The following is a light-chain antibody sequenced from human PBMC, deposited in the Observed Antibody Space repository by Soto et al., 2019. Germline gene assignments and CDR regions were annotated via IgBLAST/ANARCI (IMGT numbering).Light chain of an antibody. J-gene: IGKJ2*01. V-gene: IGKV1-39*01. CDR2: AAS. CDR3: QQCHGIPYT. CDR1: QTISTY. Sequence: DIQMTQSPSSLSASVGDRVTITCRESQTISTYLNWYQQEAGKAPKLLIYAASSLQSGVPSRFSGSGSGTDFTLTISSLQPEDFAAYYCQQCHGIPYTFGQGTKLEIK.